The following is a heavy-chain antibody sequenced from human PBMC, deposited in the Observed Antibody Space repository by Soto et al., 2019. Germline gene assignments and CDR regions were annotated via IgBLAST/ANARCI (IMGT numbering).Heavy chain of an antibody. J-gene: IGHJ4*02. CDR1: GFTFDDYG. V-gene: IGHV3-20*04. D-gene: IGHD3-9*01. CDR3: ASSDWPPSGY. Sequence: PGGSLRLSCVASGFTFDDYGMSWVRQAPGKGLEWVSGINWNGGSTGYADSVKGRFTISRDNAKNSLYLQMNSLRAEDTALYYCASSDWPPSGYWGQGTLVTVSS. CDR2: INWNGGST.